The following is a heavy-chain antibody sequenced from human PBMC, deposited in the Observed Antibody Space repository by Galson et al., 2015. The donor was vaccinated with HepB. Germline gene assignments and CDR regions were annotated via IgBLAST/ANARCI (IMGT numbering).Heavy chain of an antibody. CDR2: LYNSGST. CDR3: ARAESRYDNTFDY. CDR1: GSSISNGSNS. J-gene: IGHJ4*02. V-gene: IGHV4-30-4*07. Sequence: TMSRTCASSGSSISNGSNSWRWIQQQPGKGLEWIGYLYNSGSTYYKPSLKSRVTISVDTSKNQFSLRLSSVTAADTAGYYCARAESRYDNTFDYWGQGTLVTVSS. D-gene: IGHD5-12*01.